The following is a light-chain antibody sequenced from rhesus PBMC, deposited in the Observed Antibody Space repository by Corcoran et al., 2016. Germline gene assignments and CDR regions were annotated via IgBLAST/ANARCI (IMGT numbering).Light chain of an antibody. CDR2: GAS. Sequence: EIVLTQSPATLALSPGERATLSCRASQSVGSYLAWYQQKPGQAPRLLIYGASSRATGIPDRFSGSGSGTYFTLTISSLEPEDVGVYYCQQESNWKTFGQGTKVEIK. J-gene: IGKJ1*01. CDR1: QSVGSY. CDR3: QQESNWKT. V-gene: IGKV3-24*04.